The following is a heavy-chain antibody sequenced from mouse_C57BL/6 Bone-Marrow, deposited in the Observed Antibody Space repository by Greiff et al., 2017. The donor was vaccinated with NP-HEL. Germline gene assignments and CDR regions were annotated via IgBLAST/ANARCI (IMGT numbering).Heavy chain of an antibody. CDR1: GYTFTSYG. Sequence: QVQLQQSGAELARPGASVKLSCKASGYTFTSYGISWVKQRTGQGLEWIGEIYPRSGNTYYNEKFKGKATLTADKSSSTAYMELRSLTSEDSAVYFCEKRIYSNYCWFAYWGQGTLVTVSA. CDR3: EKRIYSNYCWFAY. CDR2: IYPRSGNT. J-gene: IGHJ3*01. D-gene: IGHD2-5*01. V-gene: IGHV1-81*01.